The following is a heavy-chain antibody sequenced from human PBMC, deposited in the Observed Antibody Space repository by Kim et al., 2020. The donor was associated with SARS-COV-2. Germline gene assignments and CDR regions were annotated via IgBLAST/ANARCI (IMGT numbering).Heavy chain of an antibody. CDR1: GYTFTAYY. CDR2: INPNTGVT. D-gene: IGHD2-21*01. Sequence: ASVKVSCKASGYTFTAYYLHWIRQAPGQGLEWMGWINPNTGVTNYAHMFQGRVTMTMNTSISTAYMELSSLASDDTAVYYCTRDLWSDYWGQGTLVTVSS. V-gene: IGHV1-2*07. CDR3: TRDLWSDY. J-gene: IGHJ4*02.